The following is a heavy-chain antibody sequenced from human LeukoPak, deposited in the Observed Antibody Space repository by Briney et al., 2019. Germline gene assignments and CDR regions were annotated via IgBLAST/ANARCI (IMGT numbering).Heavy chain of an antibody. CDR3: ARDFGILSGYADY. Sequence: HPGGSLRLSCAASGFNFSAYGMHWVRQAPGKGPEWVIVISYDGSYKYYADSVRGRFTISRDNSKNTLYLQMKNLRPEDTAVYYCARDFGILSGYADYWGQGTLVTVSS. J-gene: IGHJ4*02. V-gene: IGHV3-30*03. CDR1: GFNFSAYG. CDR2: ISYDGSYK. D-gene: IGHD3-3*01.